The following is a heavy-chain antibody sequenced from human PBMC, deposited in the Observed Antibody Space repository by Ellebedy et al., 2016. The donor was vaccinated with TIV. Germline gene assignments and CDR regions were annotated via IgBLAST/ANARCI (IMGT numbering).Heavy chain of an antibody. Sequence: GESLKISCAASGFTFSSHWMHWVRQAPGKGLLWVSRINSDGSSTTYADSVKGRFTISRDNAKNTVYLQMNSLRLEDTAVYYCATERSGSYYNYWGQGTLVTVSS. CDR2: INSDGSST. CDR3: ATERSGSYYNY. J-gene: IGHJ4*02. D-gene: IGHD1-26*01. CDR1: GFTFSSHW. V-gene: IGHV3-74*03.